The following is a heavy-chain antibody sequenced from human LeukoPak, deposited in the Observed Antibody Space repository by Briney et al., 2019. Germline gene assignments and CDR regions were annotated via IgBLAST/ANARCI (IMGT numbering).Heavy chain of an antibody. CDR3: TRGLISSGYSPYFDY. D-gene: IGHD3-22*01. J-gene: IGHJ4*02. CDR1: GLTFSSSS. V-gene: IGHV3-21*01. CDR2: ISSSSSNYM. Sequence: GGSLRLSCAASGLTFSSSSMNWVRQAPGKGLEWVSSISSSSSNYMYYTDSVKGRFTIFRDNAENSLYLQMNSLRIEDMAVYYCTRGLISSGYSPYFDYWGQGTLVTVSS.